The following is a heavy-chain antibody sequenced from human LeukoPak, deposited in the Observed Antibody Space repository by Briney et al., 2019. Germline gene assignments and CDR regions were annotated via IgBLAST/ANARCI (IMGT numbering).Heavy chain of an antibody. CDR3: ARGGGGYAFDY. Sequence: SETLSLTCTVSGGSISTYYWSWIRQPPGKGLEWIGHIYYSGSTNYNPPLKSRVTMSVDTSKNQFSLKLSSVTAADTAVYYCARGGGGYAFDYWGQGTLVTVSS. J-gene: IGHJ4*02. CDR2: IYYSGST. D-gene: IGHD5-12*01. CDR1: GGSISTYY. V-gene: IGHV4-59*01.